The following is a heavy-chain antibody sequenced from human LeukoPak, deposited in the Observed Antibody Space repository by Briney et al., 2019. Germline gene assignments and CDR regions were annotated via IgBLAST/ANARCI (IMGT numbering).Heavy chain of an antibody. J-gene: IGHJ5*02. CDR3: ARGTSPVRYYYRLGSDP. CDR2: INHSGST. Sequence: SETLSLTCAVYGGSFSGYYWSWIRQPPGKGLEWIGEINHSGSTNYNPSLKSRVTISVDTSKNQFSLKLSSVTAADTAVYYCARGTSPVRYYYRLGSDPRGQGTLVTVSS. V-gene: IGHV4-34*01. D-gene: IGHD3-10*01. CDR1: GGSFSGYY.